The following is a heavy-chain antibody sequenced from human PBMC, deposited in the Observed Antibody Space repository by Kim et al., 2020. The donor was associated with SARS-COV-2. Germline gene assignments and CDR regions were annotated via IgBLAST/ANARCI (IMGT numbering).Heavy chain of an antibody. Sequence: SETLSLTCTVSGGSISSDDYYWGWVRQPPGKGLEWIVSLFHSGTTYYNPSLRSRLATSIDTSKNQFSLRLTSVTAADTAVYYRARHRGGYDLTFDDWGQGTPVTVSS. D-gene: IGHD5-12*01. V-gene: IGHV4-39*01. CDR1: GGSISSDDYY. J-gene: IGHJ4*02. CDR2: LFHSGTT. CDR3: ARHRGGYDLTFDD.